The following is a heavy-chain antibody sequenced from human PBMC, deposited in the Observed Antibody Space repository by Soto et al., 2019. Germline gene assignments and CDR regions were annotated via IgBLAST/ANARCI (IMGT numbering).Heavy chain of an antibody. J-gene: IGHJ4*02. V-gene: IGHV3-30*18. CDR3: AKDTPPEYYDFWSGYLDY. CDR2: ISYDGSNK. CDR1: GFTFSSYG. Sequence: QVQLVESGRGVVQPGRSLRLSCAASGFTFSSYGMHWVRQAPGKGLEWVAVISYDGSNKYYADSVKGRFTISRDNSKNTLYLQMNSLRAEDTAVYYCAKDTPPEYYDFWSGYLDYWGQGTLVTVSS. D-gene: IGHD3-3*01.